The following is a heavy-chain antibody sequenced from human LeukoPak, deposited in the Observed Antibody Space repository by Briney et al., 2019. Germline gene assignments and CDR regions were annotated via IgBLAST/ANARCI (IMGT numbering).Heavy chain of an antibody. CDR3: ARDVVVVPAAIHYGMDV. D-gene: IGHD2-2*01. CDR2: INHSGRT. V-gene: IGHV4-34*01. Sequence: SETLSLTCAVYGGSFSDYFWGWIRQPPGKGLEWIGEINHSGRTYYNPSPKSRVTISVDTSKNQFSLNLSSVTAADTAVYYCARDVVVVPAAIHYGMDVWGQGTTVTASS. CDR1: GGSFSDYF. J-gene: IGHJ6*02.